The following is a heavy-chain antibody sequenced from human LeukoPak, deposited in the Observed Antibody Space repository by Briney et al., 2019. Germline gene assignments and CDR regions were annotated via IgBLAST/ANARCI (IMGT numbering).Heavy chain of an antibody. CDR3: ARPLSKSLTTDY. J-gene: IGHJ4*02. V-gene: IGHV5-51*01. Sequence: GESLKISCKGSGYLFTSYWIGWVRQMPGKGLEWMGIIYPGDSDTRYSPSFQGQVTISADKSITTAYLQWTSLKASDTAMYNCARPLSKSLTTDYWGQGTLVTVSS. D-gene: IGHD1/OR15-1a*01. CDR2: IYPGDSDT. CDR1: GYLFTSYW.